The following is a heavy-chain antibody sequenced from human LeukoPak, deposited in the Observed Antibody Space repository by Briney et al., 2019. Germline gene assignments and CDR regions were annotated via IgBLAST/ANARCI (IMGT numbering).Heavy chain of an antibody. D-gene: IGHD5-24*01. V-gene: IGHV3-33*01. CDR1: GFTFSSYG. CDR3: ASSRDGYNYYYYGMDV. J-gene: IGHJ6*02. Sequence: GGSLRLSCAASGFTFSSYGMHWVRQAPGKGLEWVAVIWYDGSNKYYADSVKGRLTISRDNSKNTLYLQMNSLRAEDTAVYYCASSRDGYNYYYYGMDVWGQGTTVTVSS. CDR2: IWYDGSNK.